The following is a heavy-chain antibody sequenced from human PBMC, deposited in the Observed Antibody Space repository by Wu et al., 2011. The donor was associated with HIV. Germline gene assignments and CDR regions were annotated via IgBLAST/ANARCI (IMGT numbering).Heavy chain of an antibody. V-gene: IGHV1-69*08. CDR2: IIPVYGTS. CDR1: GGTLNSYT. J-gene: IGHJ6*03. CDR3: VSDSPQSKWNYHHYYFMDV. D-gene: IGHD1-26*01. Sequence: QVQLVQSGAEVKKPGSSVKVSCKTPGGTLNSYTITWVRQAPGQGLAWVGRIIPVYGTSDYAQNFQDRVAISADKSTSTAYMELGSLTSEDTAVYYCVSDSPQSKWNYHHYYFMDVWGTGTTVVVSS.